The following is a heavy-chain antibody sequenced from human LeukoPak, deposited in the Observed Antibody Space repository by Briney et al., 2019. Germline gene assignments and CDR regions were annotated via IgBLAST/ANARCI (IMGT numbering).Heavy chain of an antibody. J-gene: IGHJ4*02. CDR1: GFTFSSYG. CDR3: AKDRWGGYSYALALDY. CDR2: IGHDGNNR. V-gene: IGHV3-30*18. D-gene: IGHD5-18*01. Sequence: GGSLRLSCAASGFTFSSYGMHWVRQAPGKGLEWVAVIGHDGNNRYTDSVKGRFTISRDNSKNTVYLQMNSLRAEDTAVYYCAKDRWGGYSYALALDYWGQGTLVTVSS.